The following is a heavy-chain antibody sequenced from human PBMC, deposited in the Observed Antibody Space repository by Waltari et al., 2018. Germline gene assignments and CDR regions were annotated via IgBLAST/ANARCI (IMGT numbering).Heavy chain of an antibody. J-gene: IGHJ4*02. Sequence: QVQLQESGPGLVKPSETLSLTCTVSGGSISSHSWSWIRPPPGKGLEWIGFIYYSGSTNYTPPLNSRVTISVDTSKTQFSLKLSSVTAADTAVYYCARALGGPSLDYWGQGTLVTVSS. V-gene: IGHV4-59*11. CDR2: IYYSGST. CDR3: ARALGGPSLDY. D-gene: IGHD2-15*01. CDR1: GGSISSHS.